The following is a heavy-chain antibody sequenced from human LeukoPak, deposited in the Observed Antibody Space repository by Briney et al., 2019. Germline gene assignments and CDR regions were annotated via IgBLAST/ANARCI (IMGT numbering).Heavy chain of an antibody. V-gene: IGHV3-21*01. CDR2: ISSSSSYI. CDR3: ASFSYWREQGATFY. D-gene: IGHD1-26*01. Sequence: GGSLRLSCAASGFTFSSYSMNWVRQAPGKGLEWVSSISSSSSYIYYADSMKGRFTIPRDNAKNSLYLQMNSLRAEDTAVYYCASFSYWREQGATFYWGQGTLVTVSS. J-gene: IGHJ4*02. CDR1: GFTFSSYS.